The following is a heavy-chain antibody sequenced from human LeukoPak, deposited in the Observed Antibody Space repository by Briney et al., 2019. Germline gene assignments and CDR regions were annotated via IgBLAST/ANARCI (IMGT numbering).Heavy chain of an antibody. D-gene: IGHD2-21*01. CDR3: ARAGYSTRWYYYYYMDV. CDR2: IYTSGST. CDR1: GGSISSYY. V-gene: IGHV4-4*07. Sequence: SETLSLTCTVSGGSISSYYWSWIRQPAGKGLEWIGRIYTSGSTNYNPSLKSRVTMSVDTSKNQFSLKLSSVTAADTAVYYCARAGYSTRWYYYYYMDVWGKGTTVAVSS. J-gene: IGHJ6*03.